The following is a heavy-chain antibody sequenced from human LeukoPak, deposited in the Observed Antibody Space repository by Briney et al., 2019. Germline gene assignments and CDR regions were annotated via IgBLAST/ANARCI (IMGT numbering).Heavy chain of an antibody. CDR1: GYTFTSFG. CDR3: AREVSAAGTVFDY. V-gene: IGHV1-18*01. Sequence: ASVKASCKASGYTFTSFGITWVRQAPGQGLEWMGWISAYNGNTNYAPKLQGRVTMTTDTSTSTAYMELRSLRSDDTAVYYCAREVSAAGTVFDYWGHGTLVTVSS. D-gene: IGHD6-13*01. J-gene: IGHJ4*01. CDR2: ISAYNGNT.